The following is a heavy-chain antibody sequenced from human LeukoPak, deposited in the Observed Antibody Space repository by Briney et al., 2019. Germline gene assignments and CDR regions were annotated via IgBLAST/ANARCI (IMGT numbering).Heavy chain of an antibody. Sequence: SQTLSLTCAISGDSVSSNSASWNWIRQSPSRGLEWLGRTYYRSKWFYDYALSVKSRITINPDTSKNQVSLQLNSVTLEDTAVYFCARGSTLDYWGQGTLVTVSS. CDR2: TYYRSKWFY. CDR3: ARGSTLDY. CDR1: GDSVSSNSAS. J-gene: IGHJ4*02. D-gene: IGHD2-2*01. V-gene: IGHV6-1*01.